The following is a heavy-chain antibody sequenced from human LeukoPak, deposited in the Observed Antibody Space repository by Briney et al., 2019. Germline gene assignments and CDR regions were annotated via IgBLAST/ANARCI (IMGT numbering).Heavy chain of an antibody. CDR2: ISGSGGST. Sequence: PGGSLRLSCAASGFTFTSYAMSWVRQAPGKGLEWVSVISGSGGSTYYADSVKGRFTISRDNARNTLSLQMNSLRAEDTAVYYCAREYDFWSGYHWFDPWGQGTLVTVSS. CDR3: AREYDFWSGYHWFDP. J-gene: IGHJ5*02. V-gene: IGHV3-23*01. D-gene: IGHD3-3*01. CDR1: GFTFTSYA.